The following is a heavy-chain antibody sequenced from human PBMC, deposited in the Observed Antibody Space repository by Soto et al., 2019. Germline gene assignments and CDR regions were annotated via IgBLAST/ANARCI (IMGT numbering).Heavy chain of an antibody. D-gene: IGHD5-12*01. J-gene: IGHJ4*02. CDR3: AKARNRWLRFDLGY. V-gene: IGHV3-23*01. CDR1: GFTFSSYA. CDR2: ITGSAGST. Sequence: EVQLLESGGGLVQPGGSLRLSCAASGFTFSSYAMSWVRQAPGKGLEWVSSITGSAGSTYYADSVKGRFTISRDNSKNTLYLQINSLRVEDTAVYYCAKARNRWLRFDLGYWGQGTLVTVSS.